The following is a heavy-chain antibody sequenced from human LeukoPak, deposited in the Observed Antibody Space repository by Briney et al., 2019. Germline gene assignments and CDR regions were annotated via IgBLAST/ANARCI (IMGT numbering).Heavy chain of an antibody. V-gene: IGHV4-34*01. CDR3: ARTKGSRYMDV. J-gene: IGHJ6*03. CDR2: INHSGST. D-gene: IGHD2/OR15-2a*01. Sequence: PSETLSLTCAVYGGSFSGYYWSWIRQPPGKGLEWIGEINHSGSTNYNPSLKSRVTISVDTSKNQFSLKPSSVTAADTAVYYCARTKGSRYMDVWGKGTTVTVSS. CDR1: GGSFSGYY.